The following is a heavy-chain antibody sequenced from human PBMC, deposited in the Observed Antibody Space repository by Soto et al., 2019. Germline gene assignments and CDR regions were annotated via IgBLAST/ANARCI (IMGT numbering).Heavy chain of an antibody. D-gene: IGHD6-13*01. CDR1: GFTFSSYA. J-gene: IGHJ4*02. Sequence: EVQLLESGGGLVQPGGSLRLSCAAPGFTFSSYAMSWVRQAPGKGLEWVSAISGSGGSTYYADSVKGRFTISRDNSKNTLYLQMNSLRAEDTAVYYCAKMPLYSSSWYYFDYWGQGTLVTVSS. CDR3: AKMPLYSSSWYYFDY. CDR2: ISGSGGST. V-gene: IGHV3-23*01.